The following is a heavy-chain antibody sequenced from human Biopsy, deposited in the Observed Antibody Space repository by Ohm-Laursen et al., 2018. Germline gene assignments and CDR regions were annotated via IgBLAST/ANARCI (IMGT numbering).Heavy chain of an antibody. D-gene: IGHD1-1*01. Sequence: TQTLTLTRSFSGFSLSSTGMRISWVRQPPGKALECLGRIDWDDDKFYSPSLETRLSLSKDTTTNQVVLTLTDVDPEDTATYYCARTRAHNFGALEFWGQGILVTISS. V-gene: IGHV2-70*04. CDR2: IDWDDDK. J-gene: IGHJ4*01. CDR3: ARTRAHNFGALEF. CDR1: GFSLSSTGMR.